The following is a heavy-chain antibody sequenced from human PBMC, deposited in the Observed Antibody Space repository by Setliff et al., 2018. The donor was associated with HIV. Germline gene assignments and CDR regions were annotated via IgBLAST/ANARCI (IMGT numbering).Heavy chain of an antibody. Sequence: PGGSLRLSCAASGFTFSSYWMSWVRQAPGKGLEWVANIKQDGSEKYYVDSVKGRFTISRDNAKNSLYLQMNSLRAEDTAVYYCARVYDGSGYSLSIPGYWGQGTLVTVSS. D-gene: IGHD3-22*01. J-gene: IGHJ4*01. CDR1: GFTFSSYW. CDR2: IKQDGSEK. V-gene: IGHV3-7*01. CDR3: ARVYDGSGYSLSIPGY.